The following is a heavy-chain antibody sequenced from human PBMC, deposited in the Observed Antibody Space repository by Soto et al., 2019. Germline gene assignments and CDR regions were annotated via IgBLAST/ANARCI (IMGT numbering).Heavy chain of an antibody. V-gene: IGHV3-23*01. CDR2: IRGSGTTT. Sequence: EVQLLESGGGLVQPGGSLRLSCAASGFTISDSAMNWVRQAPGKGLEWVSGIRGSGTTTYYADSVKGRFTISRDNSNSTLYLQMNSVTVEDTAVYYCAKEVYVCRGWSCWRSVDYWGQGTLVTVSS. D-gene: IGHD2-15*01. CDR1: GFTISDSA. CDR3: AKEVYVCRGWSCWRSVDY. J-gene: IGHJ4*02.